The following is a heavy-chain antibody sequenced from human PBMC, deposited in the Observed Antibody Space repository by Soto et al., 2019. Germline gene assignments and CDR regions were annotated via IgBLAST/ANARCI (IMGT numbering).Heavy chain of an antibody. J-gene: IGHJ3*02. CDR1: GITFGRSA. D-gene: IGHD3-22*01. V-gene: IGHV1-58*01. CDR2: IVVDSGFA. CDR3: AAYDSTSYNRSMAFDM. Sequence: SCKASGITFGRSAVQWVRQARGHRLAWIGWIVVDSGFAQYAQKFQDRLTITRDMSTRTVHMELSSLRSEHTAVYYCAAYDSTSYNRSMAFDMWGQGTMVTVSS.